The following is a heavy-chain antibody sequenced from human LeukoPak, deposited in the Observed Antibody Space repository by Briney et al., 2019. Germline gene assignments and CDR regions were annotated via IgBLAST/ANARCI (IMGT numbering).Heavy chain of an antibody. Sequence: GGSLRLSCAASGFTFSSYGMHWVRQAPGKGLEWVAVIWYDGSNEYYADSVKGRFTISRDNSKNTPYLQMNSLRAEDTAVYYCARDLYDSSGYPIEADFQHWGQGTLVTVSS. CDR3: ARDLYDSSGYPIEADFQH. CDR2: IWYDGSNE. D-gene: IGHD3-22*01. CDR1: GFTFSSYG. J-gene: IGHJ1*01. V-gene: IGHV3-33*01.